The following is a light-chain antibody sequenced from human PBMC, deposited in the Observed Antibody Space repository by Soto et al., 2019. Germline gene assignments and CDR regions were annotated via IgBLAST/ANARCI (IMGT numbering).Light chain of an antibody. CDR2: DTS. CDR3: QQYGSSPRSVT. Sequence: EIVLTQSPGTLSLSPGERATLSCRASQSLTNSFIAWYQQKPGQAPRLLIYDTSSRATGIPDRFSGSGSGTDFTLTISRLEPEDFAVYYCQQYGSSPRSVTFGQGTRLEIK. J-gene: IGKJ5*01. CDR1: QSLTNSF. V-gene: IGKV3-20*01.